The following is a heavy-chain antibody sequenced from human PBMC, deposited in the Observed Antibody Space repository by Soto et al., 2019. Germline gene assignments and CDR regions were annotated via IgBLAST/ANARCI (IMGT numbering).Heavy chain of an antibody. CDR3: ARTIEYSSSSGNYYYGMDG. Sequence: GSGPTLVNPTETLTLTCTVSGFSLSNARMGVSWIRQPPGKALEWLAHIFSNDEKSYSTSLKSRLTISKDTSKSQVVLTMTNMDPVDTATYYCARTIEYSSSSGNYYYGMDGWGQATTVTVSS. D-gene: IGHD6-6*01. CDR1: GFSLSNARMG. CDR2: IFSNDEK. J-gene: IGHJ6*01. V-gene: IGHV2-26*01.